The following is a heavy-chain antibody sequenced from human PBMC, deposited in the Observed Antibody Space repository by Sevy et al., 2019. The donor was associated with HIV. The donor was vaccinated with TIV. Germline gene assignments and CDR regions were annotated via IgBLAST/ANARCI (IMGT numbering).Heavy chain of an antibody. CDR1: GGSISSYN. V-gene: IGHV4-59*12. J-gene: IGHJ4*01. CDR2: IYYSGST. CDR3: ARSTNRDFWSRYTIDY. D-gene: IGHD3-3*01. Sequence: SETLSLTCTVSGGSISSYNWNWIRQPPGKGMEWIGYIYYSGSTNSNPSLKSRVTISVDTSKNHFSLKLSSVTAADTAVYYCARSTNRDFWSRYTIDYWGQGTLVTVSS.